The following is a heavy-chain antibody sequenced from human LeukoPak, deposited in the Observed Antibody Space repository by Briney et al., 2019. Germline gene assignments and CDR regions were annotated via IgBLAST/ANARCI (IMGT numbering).Heavy chain of an antibody. J-gene: IGHJ2*01. Sequence: ASVKVSCKVSGYTLTELSMHWVRQAPGKGLEWMGGFDPEDGETIYAQKFQGRVTMTEDTSTDTAYMELSSLRSEDMAVYYCATASPRIVGASFSTYWYFDLWGRGTLVTVSS. CDR3: ATASPRIVGASFSTYWYFDL. CDR1: GYTLTELS. CDR2: FDPEDGET. V-gene: IGHV1-24*01. D-gene: IGHD1-26*01.